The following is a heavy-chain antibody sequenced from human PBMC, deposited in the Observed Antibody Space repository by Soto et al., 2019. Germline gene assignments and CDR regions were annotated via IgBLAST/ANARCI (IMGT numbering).Heavy chain of an antibody. D-gene: IGHD3-3*01. J-gene: IGHJ5*02. CDR2: IYYSGST. V-gene: IGHV4-59*08. Sequence: SETLSLTCTVSGGSISSYYWSWIRQPPGKGLEWIGYIYYSGSTNYNPSLKSRVTISVDTSKNHFSLKLSSVTAADTAVYYCARNKFFGVALSWFDPWGQGTLVTVSS. CDR3: ARNKFFGVALSWFDP. CDR1: GGSISSYY.